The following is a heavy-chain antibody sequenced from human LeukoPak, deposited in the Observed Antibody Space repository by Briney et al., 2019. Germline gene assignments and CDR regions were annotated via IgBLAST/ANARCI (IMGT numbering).Heavy chain of an antibody. J-gene: IGHJ4*02. CDR3: ARYLLSFEYSSSYFDY. Sequence: ASVKVSCKASGYTFTSYYMHWVRQAPGQGLEWMGIINPTCGSTSYAQKFQGRVTMTRDMSTSTVYMELSSLRSEDTAVYYCARYLLSFEYSSSYFDYWGKGTLVTVSS. D-gene: IGHD6-6*01. CDR2: INPTCGST. V-gene: IGHV1-46*01. CDR1: GYTFTSYY.